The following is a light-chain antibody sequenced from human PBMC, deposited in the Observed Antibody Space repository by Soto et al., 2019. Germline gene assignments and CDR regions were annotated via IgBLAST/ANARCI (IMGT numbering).Light chain of an antibody. CDR3: QQRSNWPPYT. CDR2: DAS. V-gene: IGKV3-11*01. Sequence: EIVLTQPPATLSLSPGERATLSCRASQSVSSYLAWYQQKPGQAPRLLIYDASNRATGIPARSSGSGSRTDFTLTTGSLEPEDFAVYYCQQRSNWPPYTFGQGIKLEIK. CDR1: QSVSSY. J-gene: IGKJ2*01.